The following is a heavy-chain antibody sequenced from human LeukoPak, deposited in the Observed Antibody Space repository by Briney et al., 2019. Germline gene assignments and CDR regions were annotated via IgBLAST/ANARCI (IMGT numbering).Heavy chain of an antibody. CDR1: GGSISSYY. Sequence: SETLSLTCTVSGGSISSYYWSWIRQPAGKGLEWIGRIYTSGSTNYNPSPKSRVTMSVDTSKNQFSLKLSSVTAADTAVYYCARDELPQPYGSGSSRAFDYWGQGTLVTVSS. CDR3: ARDELPQPYGSGSSRAFDY. V-gene: IGHV4-4*07. J-gene: IGHJ4*02. CDR2: IYTSGST. D-gene: IGHD3-10*01.